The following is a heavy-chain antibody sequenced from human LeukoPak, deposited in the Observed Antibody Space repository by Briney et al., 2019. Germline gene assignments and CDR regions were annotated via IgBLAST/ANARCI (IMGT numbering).Heavy chain of an antibody. CDR2: IFYSGST. Sequence: SETLSLTCTVSGGSISSYYWSWIRQPPGMGLEWIGNIFYSGSTNYNPSLKSRVTISVDTSKNQFSLKLSSVTAADTAVYYCARELGGVDYWGQGTLVTVSS. CDR1: GGSISSYY. D-gene: IGHD3-16*01. V-gene: IGHV4-59*01. CDR3: ARELGGVDY. J-gene: IGHJ4*02.